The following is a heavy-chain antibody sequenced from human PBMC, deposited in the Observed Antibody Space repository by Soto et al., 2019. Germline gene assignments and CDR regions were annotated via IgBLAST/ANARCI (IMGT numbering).Heavy chain of an antibody. CDR3: ASEPIYYNDGSGYYPLGY. Sequence: ASVKVSCKASGYTFTTYGFSWVRQAPGQGLECVGWISASNGNTHYSQKFQGRVTMTTDTSTSTAYMELRSLTSGDTAMYYCASEPIYYNDGSGYYPLGYRGQGTLVTVSS. D-gene: IGHD3-22*01. V-gene: IGHV1-18*04. CDR2: ISASNGNT. CDR1: GYTFTTYG. J-gene: IGHJ4*02.